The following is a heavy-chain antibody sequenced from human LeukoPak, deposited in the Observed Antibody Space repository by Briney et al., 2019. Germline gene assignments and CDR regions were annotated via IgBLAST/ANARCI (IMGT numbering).Heavy chain of an antibody. J-gene: IGHJ5*02. CDR1: GGSISSYY. CDR2: INHSGST. V-gene: IGHV4-34*01. D-gene: IGHD2-2*02. Sequence: SETLSLTCTVSGGSISSYYWSWIRQPPGKGLEWIGEINHSGSTNYNPSLKSQVTISVDTSKNQFSLKLSSVTAADTAVYYCARTPTPLGYCSSTSCYTVPQFDPWGQGTLVTVSS. CDR3: ARTPTPLGYCSSTSCYTVPQFDP.